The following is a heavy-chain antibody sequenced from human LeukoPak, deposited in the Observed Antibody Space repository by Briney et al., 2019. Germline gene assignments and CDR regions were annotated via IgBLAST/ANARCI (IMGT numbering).Heavy chain of an antibody. CDR3: ARSYYYGSGTPAHFDY. V-gene: IGHV3-66*01. D-gene: IGHD3-10*01. Sequence: GGSLRLSCAASGFTVSSNYMSWVRQAPGKGLEWVSVLYTGGSTYYADSVKGRFTISRDNSKNTLYLQMNSLRVDDTAVYYCARSYYYGSGTPAHFDYWGQGTLVTVSS. CDR1: GFTVSSNY. J-gene: IGHJ4*02. CDR2: LYTGGST.